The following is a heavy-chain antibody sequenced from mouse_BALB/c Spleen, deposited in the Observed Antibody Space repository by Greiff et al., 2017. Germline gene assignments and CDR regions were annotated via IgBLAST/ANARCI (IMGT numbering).Heavy chain of an antibody. J-gene: IGHJ3*01. CDR3: ARSRATGFAY. Sequence: EVKLMESGAELVKPGASVKLSCTASGFNIKDTYMHWVKQRPEQGLEWIGRIDPANGNTKYDPKFQGKATITADTSSNTAYLQLSSLTSEDTAVYYCARSRATGFAYWGQGTLVTVSA. D-gene: IGHD3-1*01. V-gene: IGHV14-3*02. CDR1: GFNIKDTY. CDR2: IDPANGNT.